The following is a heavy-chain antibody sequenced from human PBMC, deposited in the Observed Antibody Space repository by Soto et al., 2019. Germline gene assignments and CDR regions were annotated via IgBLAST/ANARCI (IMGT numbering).Heavy chain of an antibody. CDR2: IIPIFGTA. J-gene: IGHJ6*02. CDR3: ARGTVLVPAAIPIYGMDV. Sequence: QVQLVQSGAEVKKPGSSVKVSCKASGGTFSSYAISWVRQAPGQGLEWMGWIIPIFGTANYAQKFQGRVTSTADESTSTAYMELSSLRAEDTAVYYCARGTVLVPAAIPIYGMDVWGQGTTVTVSS. D-gene: IGHD2-2*01. V-gene: IGHV1-69*01. CDR1: GGTFSSYA.